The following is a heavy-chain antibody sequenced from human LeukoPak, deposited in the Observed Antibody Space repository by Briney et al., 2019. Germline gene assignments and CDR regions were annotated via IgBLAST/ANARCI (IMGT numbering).Heavy chain of an antibody. CDR2: MYYSGST. J-gene: IGHJ4*02. CDR1: GGSISISNYY. D-gene: IGHD2-2*01. Sequence: SETLSLTCTVSGGSISISNYYWGWIRQPPGKELEWIGNMYYSGSTYYNPSLKSRVTISVDTSKNQFSLKLSSVTAADTAVYYCARHPTPRDFSVVVPAAMSYFDYWGQGTLVTVSS. V-gene: IGHV4-39*01. CDR3: ARHPTPRDFSVVVPAAMSYFDY.